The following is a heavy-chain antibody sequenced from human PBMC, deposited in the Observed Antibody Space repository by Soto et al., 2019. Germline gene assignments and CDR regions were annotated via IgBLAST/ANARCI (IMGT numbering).Heavy chain of an antibody. Sequence: ASVKVSCKASGFTFTGHYIHWVRQAPGQGLEWMGWINPNSGGTSYAQKFQGRVTMTRDTSITTAYMELSRLSSDDTAVYYCAKSGSFSRTSLGYFDYWGQGTMVPVYS. CDR3: AKSGSFSRTSLGYFDY. CDR2: INPNSGGT. D-gene: IGHD1-26*01. J-gene: IGHJ4*02. V-gene: IGHV1-2*02. CDR1: GFTFTGHY.